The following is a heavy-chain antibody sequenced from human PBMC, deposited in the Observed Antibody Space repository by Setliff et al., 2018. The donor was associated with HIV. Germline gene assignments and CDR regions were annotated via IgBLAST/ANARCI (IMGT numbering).Heavy chain of an antibody. CDR3: ARERLSRLGFDY. D-gene: IGHD1-1*01. V-gene: IGHV4-39*02. Sequence: SETLSLTCTVSGGSISSGDYYWSWIRQPPGKGLEWIGSFHSSGSTSYNPSLRSRVVLSVDTSKNQFSLMLGSMTAADTAVYYCARERLSRLGFDYWGQGTLVTVSS. J-gene: IGHJ4*02. CDR1: GGSISSGDYY. CDR2: FHSSGST.